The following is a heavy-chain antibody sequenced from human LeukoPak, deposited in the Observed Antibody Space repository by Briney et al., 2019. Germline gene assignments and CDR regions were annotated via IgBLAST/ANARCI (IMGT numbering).Heavy chain of an antibody. CDR2: IFPIDSET. CDR3: TRGCSGGSCSRDAMDV. J-gene: IGHJ6*02. V-gene: IGHV5-51*01. Sequence: GESLKISSKASGCSFSSDWIAWVRQMPGKGLEWMGIIFPIDSETTYSPSFQGQVTISADKSISTAYLQWSSLKASDTAMYYCTRGCSGGSCSRDAMDVWGQGTMVTVSS. CDR1: GCSFSSDW. D-gene: IGHD2-15*01.